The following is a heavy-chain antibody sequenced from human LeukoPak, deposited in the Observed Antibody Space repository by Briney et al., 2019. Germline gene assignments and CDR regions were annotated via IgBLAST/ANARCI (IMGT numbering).Heavy chain of an antibody. CDR3: AKRYSSGWYYLDY. Sequence: GGSLRLSCAASGFTFNSYGMHWVRQAPGKGLEWVAVISYDETDKYCADSVKGRFTVSRDNSKNTLYLQMNSLRAEDTAVYYCAKRYSSGWYYLDYWGQGTLVTVSS. J-gene: IGHJ4*02. CDR1: GFTFNSYG. CDR2: ISYDETDK. V-gene: IGHV3-30*18. D-gene: IGHD6-19*01.